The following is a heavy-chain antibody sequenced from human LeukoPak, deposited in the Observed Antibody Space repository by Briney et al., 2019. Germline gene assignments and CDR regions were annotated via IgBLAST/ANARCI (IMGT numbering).Heavy chain of an antibody. V-gene: IGHV3-30*18. CDR2: ISYDGSNK. D-gene: IGHD2-2*01. CDR3: AKDQDIVVVPAAKGYYHYGMDV. CDR1: GFTFSSYG. J-gene: IGHJ6*02. Sequence: GGSLRLSCAASGFTFSSYGMHWVRQAPGKGLEWVAVISYDGSNKYYADSVKGRFTISRDNSKNTLYLQMNSLRAEDTAVYYCAKDQDIVVVPAAKGYYHYGMDVWGQGTTVTVS.